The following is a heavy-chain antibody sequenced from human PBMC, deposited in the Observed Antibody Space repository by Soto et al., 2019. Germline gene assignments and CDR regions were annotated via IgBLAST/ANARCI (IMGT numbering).Heavy chain of an antibody. V-gene: IGHV3-30-3*01. CDR2: ISYDGSNK. J-gene: IGHJ6*02. D-gene: IGHD1-20*01. Sequence: GGSLRLSCAASGFTFSSYAMHWVRQAPGKGLEWVAVISYDGSNKYYADSVKGRFTISRDNSKNTLYLQMNSLRAEDTAVYYCARWSRYNWNQYGYYGMDVWGQGTTVTVSS. CDR3: ARWSRYNWNQYGYYGMDV. CDR1: GFTFSSYA.